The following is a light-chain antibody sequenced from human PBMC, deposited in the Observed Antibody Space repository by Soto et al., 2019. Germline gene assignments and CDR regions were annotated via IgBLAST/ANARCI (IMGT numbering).Light chain of an antibody. Sequence: IVMTQSPAPLSVSPGERATLSCRASQSVSSNYLAWYQQKPGQAPKLLIYGASSGATGIPDRFSGSGSGTDFTLTISRLEPEDVSVYYCQQYGSSPRTLGQGTKVDI. CDR1: QSVSSNY. CDR3: QQYGSSPRT. V-gene: IGKV3-20*01. J-gene: IGKJ1*01. CDR2: GAS.